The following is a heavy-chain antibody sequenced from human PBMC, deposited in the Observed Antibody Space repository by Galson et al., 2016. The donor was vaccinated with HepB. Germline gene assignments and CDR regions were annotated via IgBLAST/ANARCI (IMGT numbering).Heavy chain of an antibody. J-gene: IGHJ6*03. D-gene: IGHD6-6*01. CDR1: GFTFSSYS. CDR3: ARVYSSSSPYYYHYMDV. CDR2: ISSRSIST. V-gene: IGHV3-21*01. Sequence: SLRLSCAASGFTFSSYSMNWVRQAPGKGLEWVSSISSRSISTYYTDSVKGRFTISRGNAKNSVYLQMNSLKVEDTAVYYCARVYSSSSPYYYHYMDVWGKGTAVIVS.